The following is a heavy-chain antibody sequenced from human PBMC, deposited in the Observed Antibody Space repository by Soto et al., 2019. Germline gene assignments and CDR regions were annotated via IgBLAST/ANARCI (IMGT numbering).Heavy chain of an antibody. CDR3: AKDGTAAAIHYYGMDV. CDR1: GFTFSSYG. J-gene: IGHJ6*02. Sequence: GGSLRLSCEVSGFTFSSYGMNWVRQAPDKGLEWVSTIGRGGDTFYADSVKGRFTISRDTSKNTLFLQMNSLRAEDTALYFCAKDGTAAAIHYYGMDVWGQGTTVTVSS. D-gene: IGHD2-2*02. V-gene: IGHV3-23*01. CDR2: IGRGGDT.